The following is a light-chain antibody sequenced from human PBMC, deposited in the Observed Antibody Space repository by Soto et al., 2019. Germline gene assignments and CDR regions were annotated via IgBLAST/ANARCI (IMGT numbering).Light chain of an antibody. Sequence: EMVMTQSPATLSVSPGGRATLSCRASQSVSSNLAWYQQKPGQAPRLLIYGASTRATGIPARFSGSGSGTEFTLTISSLQSEDCAIYYCQQYNNWPPTFGQGTRWIS. CDR1: QSVSSN. V-gene: IGKV3-15*01. CDR3: QQYNNWPPT. CDR2: GAS. J-gene: IGKJ1*01.